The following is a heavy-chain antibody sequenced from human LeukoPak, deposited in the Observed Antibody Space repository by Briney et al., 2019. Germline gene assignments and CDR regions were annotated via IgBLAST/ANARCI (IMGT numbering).Heavy chain of an antibody. CDR1: GITISSYG. Sequence: PGGSLRLSCAASGITISSYGMNWVRQAPGKGLEWVSSISSTSSYIYYADSVKGRFTISRDNAKNSLYLQMNSLRAEDTAVYYCVRGLSFYYFDYWGQGTLVTVSS. J-gene: IGHJ4*02. CDR2: ISSTSSYI. CDR3: VRGLSFYYFDY. V-gene: IGHV3-21*01.